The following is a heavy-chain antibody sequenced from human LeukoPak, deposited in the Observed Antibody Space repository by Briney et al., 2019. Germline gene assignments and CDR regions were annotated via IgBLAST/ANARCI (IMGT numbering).Heavy chain of an antibody. CDR1: GFTFSSYG. CDR2: ISYDGSNK. V-gene: IGHV3-30*18. D-gene: IGHD4-23*01. Sequence: GGSLRLSCAASGFTFSSYGMHWVRQAPGKGLEWVAVISYDGSNKYYADSVKGRFTISRDNSKNTLYLQMNSLRAEDTAVYYCAKDPTVVTPSGDYWGQGTLVTVSS. CDR3: AKDPTVVTPSGDY. J-gene: IGHJ4*02.